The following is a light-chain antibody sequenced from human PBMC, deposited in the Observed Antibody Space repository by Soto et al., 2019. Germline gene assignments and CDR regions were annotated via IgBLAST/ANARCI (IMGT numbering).Light chain of an antibody. Sequence: QSALTQPASVSGSPGQSITFSCTGTSSDVGGYNYVSWYQQHPGKAPKLMIYEVSNRPSGVSNRFSGSKSGSTASLTISGIQAEDEADYYCCAKTSSVTYVFGTGTKLTVL. CDR2: EVS. CDR3: CAKTSSVTYV. CDR1: SSDVGGYNY. V-gene: IGLV2-14*01. J-gene: IGLJ1*01.